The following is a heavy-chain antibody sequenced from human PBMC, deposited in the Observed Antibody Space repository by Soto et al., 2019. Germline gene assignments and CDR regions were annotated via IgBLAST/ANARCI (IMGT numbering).Heavy chain of an antibody. CDR1: GFTFDDYA. J-gene: IGHJ4*02. Sequence: GGSLRLSCAASGFTFDDYAMHWVRQAPGKGLEWVSGISWNSGSIGYADSVKGRFTISRDNAKNSLYLQMNSLRAEDTALYYCAKDKLSSDYLGYFDYWGQGTLVTVSS. CDR2: ISWNSGSI. V-gene: IGHV3-9*01. D-gene: IGHD4-17*01. CDR3: AKDKLSSDYLGYFDY.